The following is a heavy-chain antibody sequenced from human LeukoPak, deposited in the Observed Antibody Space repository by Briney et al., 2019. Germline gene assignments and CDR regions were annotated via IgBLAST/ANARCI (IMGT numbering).Heavy chain of an antibody. CDR2: IYYSGST. CDR3: ARGGTAVIAPYAFDI. CDR1: GGSISSYY. J-gene: IGHJ3*02. V-gene: IGHV4-59*01. D-gene: IGHD4-23*01. Sequence: PEALSLTCTDPGGSISSYYWSWIRQPPGKGLEWIGYIYYSGSTNCNPSVKSRFAMSVATSKKQFSLKLSSLTAADTAVYYCARGGTAVIAPYAFDIWGQGTMVTVSS.